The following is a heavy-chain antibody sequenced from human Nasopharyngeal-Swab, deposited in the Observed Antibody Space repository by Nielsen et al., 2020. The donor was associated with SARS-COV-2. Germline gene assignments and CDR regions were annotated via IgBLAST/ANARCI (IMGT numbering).Heavy chain of an antibody. V-gene: IGHV3-33*01. Sequence: GESLKISCAASGFTFSSYGMHWVRQAPGKGLEWVAVIWYDGSNKYHADSVKGRFTISRDNSKNTLYLQMNSLRAEDTAVYYCARGDVVVPAASDYWGQGTLVTVSS. CDR2: IWYDGSNK. J-gene: IGHJ4*02. CDR1: GFTFSSYG. CDR3: ARGDVVVPAASDY. D-gene: IGHD2-2*01.